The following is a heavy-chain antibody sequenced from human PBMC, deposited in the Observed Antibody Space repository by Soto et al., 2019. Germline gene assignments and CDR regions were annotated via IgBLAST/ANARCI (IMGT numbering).Heavy chain of an antibody. CDR2: ISYDGSNK. D-gene: IGHD5-18*01. J-gene: IGHJ6*02. CDR1: GFTFSSYG. V-gene: IGHV3-30*18. CDR3: AKEGGYSYGPYYYYGMDV. Sequence: PGGSLRLSCAASGFTFSSYGMHWVRQAPGKGLEWVAVISYDGSNKYYADSVKGRFTISRDNSKNTLYLQMNSLRAEDTAVYYCAKEGGYSYGPYYYYGMDVWGQGTTVTVSS.